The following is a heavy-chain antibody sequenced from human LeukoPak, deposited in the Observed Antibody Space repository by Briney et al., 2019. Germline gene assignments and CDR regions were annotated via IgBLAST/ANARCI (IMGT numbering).Heavy chain of an antibody. CDR1: GFTFSSYA. CDR2: ISGSGGST. D-gene: IGHD6-6*01. Sequence: GGSLRLSCAASGFTFSSYAMSWVRQAPGKGLEWVSAISGSGGSTYYADSVKGRFTISRDNSKNTLYLQMNSLRAEDTAAYYCAKATYSSSSGSFDYWGQGTLVTVSS. V-gene: IGHV3-23*01. CDR3: AKATYSSSSGSFDY. J-gene: IGHJ4*02.